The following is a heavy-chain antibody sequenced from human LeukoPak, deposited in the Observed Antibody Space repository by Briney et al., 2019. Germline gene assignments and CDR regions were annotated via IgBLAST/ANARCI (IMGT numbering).Heavy chain of an antibody. J-gene: IGHJ6*04. Sequence: GGSLRLSCAASGFTFSSYEMNWVRQAPGKGLEWVSYISGSGSTIYYADSVKGRFTISRDNAKNSLYLQMNSLRAEDTAVYYCARSPLRRGYCSSTSCNNYYCYGMDVWGKGTTVTVSS. CDR1: GFTFSSYE. CDR3: ARSPLRRGYCSSTSCNNYYCYGMDV. V-gene: IGHV3-48*03. D-gene: IGHD2-2*02. CDR2: ISGSGSTI.